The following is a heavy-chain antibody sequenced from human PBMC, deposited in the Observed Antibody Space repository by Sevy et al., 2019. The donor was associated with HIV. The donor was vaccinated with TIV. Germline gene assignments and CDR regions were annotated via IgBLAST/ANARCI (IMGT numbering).Heavy chain of an antibody. CDR2: IYYSGST. V-gene: IGHV4-61*01. CDR3: ARGLFDY. J-gene: IGHJ4*02. Sequence: SETLSLTCTVSGDSVSGGNYYWSWIWQPPGKGLEWIGYIYYSGSTNYNPSLKSRVTISIETSKNQFSLRLTSVTAADTAVYYCARGLFDYWGQGTLVTVSS. CDR1: GDSVSGGNYY.